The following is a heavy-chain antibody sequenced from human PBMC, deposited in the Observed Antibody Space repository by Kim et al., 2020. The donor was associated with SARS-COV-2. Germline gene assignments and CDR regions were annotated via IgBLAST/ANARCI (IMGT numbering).Heavy chain of an antibody. CDR3: ARALVRGVIITDNDAFDI. Sequence: ASVKVSCKASGYTFTSYYMHWVRQAPGQGLEWMGIINPSGGSTSYAQKFQGRVTMTRDTSTSTVYMELSSLRSEDTAVYYCARALVRGVIITDNDAFDIWGQGTMVTVSS. CDR2: INPSGGST. CDR1: GYTFTSYY. V-gene: IGHV1-46*01. J-gene: IGHJ3*02. D-gene: IGHD3-10*01.